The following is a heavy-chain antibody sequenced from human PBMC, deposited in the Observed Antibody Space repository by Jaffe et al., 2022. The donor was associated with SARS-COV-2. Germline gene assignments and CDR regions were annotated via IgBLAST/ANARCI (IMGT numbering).Heavy chain of an antibody. CDR3: ASLRDYYFMDV. Sequence: QVQLQESGPGLVKASETLSLTCTVSGGSFTSYYWTWIRQPPGKGLEWIGYIFYSGSTDYNPSLKSRVTISLDTSKNQFSLKLSSVTAADTAVYYCASLRDYYFMDVWGKGTTVTVSS. CDR2: IFYSGST. J-gene: IGHJ6*03. CDR1: GGSFTSYY. V-gene: IGHV4-59*01.